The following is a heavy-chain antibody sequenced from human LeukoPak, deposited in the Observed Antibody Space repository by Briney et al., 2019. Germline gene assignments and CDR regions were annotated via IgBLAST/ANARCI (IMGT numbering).Heavy chain of an antibody. J-gene: IGHJ4*02. CDR2: IKQDGSEK. CDR1: GFTFSSYW. D-gene: IGHD6-13*01. CDR3: AKSYSSSLDYFDY. Sequence: GGSLRLSCAASGFTFSSYWMSWVRQAPGKGLEWVANIKQDGSEKYYVDSVKGRFTISRDNSKNTLFLQMNSLRADDTAVYYCAKSYSSSLDYFDYWGRGILVTVSS. V-gene: IGHV3-7*03.